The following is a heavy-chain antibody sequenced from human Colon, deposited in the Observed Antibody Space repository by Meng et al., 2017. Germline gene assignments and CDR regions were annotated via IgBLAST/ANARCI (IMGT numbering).Heavy chain of an antibody. CDR2: TRNRANSYTT. Sequence: GGSLRLSCAASGFTFSDHYMDWVRQAPGKGREWVGRTRNRANSYTTEYAASVKGRFTISRDDSKNSLYVQMNSLKTEDTAVYFCARAAVAGVGATPYYFDYWGQGTLVTVSS. V-gene: IGHV3-72*01. D-gene: IGHD1-26*01. CDR1: GFTFSDHY. CDR3: ARAAVAGVGATPYYFDY. J-gene: IGHJ4*02.